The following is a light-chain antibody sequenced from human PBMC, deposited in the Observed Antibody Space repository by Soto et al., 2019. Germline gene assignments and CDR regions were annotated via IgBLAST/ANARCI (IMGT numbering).Light chain of an antibody. J-gene: IGKJ1*01. CDR2: GTS. Sequence: EIVLTQSPGTLSLSPGERATLSCRASQSVSSSYLAWYQQKPGQAPRFLIYGTSSRATGIPARFSGSGSGTEFTLTISSLQSEDFAVYYCQQYNNWRTFGQGTKVDIK. V-gene: IGKV3-15*01. CDR1: QSVSSSY. CDR3: QQYNNWRT.